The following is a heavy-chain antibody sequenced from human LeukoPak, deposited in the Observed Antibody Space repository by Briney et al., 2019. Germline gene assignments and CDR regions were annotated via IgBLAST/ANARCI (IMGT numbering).Heavy chain of an antibody. CDR2: ISSSSSTI. CDR3: ARDPRGSSFGTGDY. CDR1: GFTFSSYW. V-gene: IGHV3-48*04. J-gene: IGHJ4*02. Sequence: PGGSLRLSCAASGFTFSSYWMSWVRQAPGKGLEWVSYISSSSSTIYYADSVKGRFTISRANAKNSLYLQMNSLRADDTALYYCARDPRGSSFGTGDYWGQGTLVTVSS. D-gene: IGHD5-18*01.